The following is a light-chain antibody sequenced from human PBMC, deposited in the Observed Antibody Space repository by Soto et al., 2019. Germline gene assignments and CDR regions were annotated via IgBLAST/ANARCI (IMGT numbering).Light chain of an antibody. V-gene: IGKV3-15*01. CDR1: QSVSSN. CDR2: GAS. Sequence: EIVMTQSPATLSVSPGERATLSCGASQSVSSNLAWYQQKPGQAPRLLIYGASTRATGIPARFSGSGSGTEFTLTISSLQSEDFAVYYCQQYNNFAETFGQGTKVDIK. CDR3: QQYNNFAET. J-gene: IGKJ1*01.